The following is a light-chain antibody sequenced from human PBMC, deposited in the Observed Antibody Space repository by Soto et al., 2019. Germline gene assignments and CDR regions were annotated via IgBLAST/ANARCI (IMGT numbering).Light chain of an antibody. Sequence: ENVVTQSPDTLSLSPGERATLSCRASQSVSSSYLAWYQQKPGQAPRLLIYNASSRATGIPDRFSGGGSKTDFALTISRLEPEDFAVYYCQQCGSSPWTFGRGTKVDIK. CDR2: NAS. CDR3: QQCGSSPWT. J-gene: IGKJ1*01. V-gene: IGKV3-20*01. CDR1: QSVSSSY.